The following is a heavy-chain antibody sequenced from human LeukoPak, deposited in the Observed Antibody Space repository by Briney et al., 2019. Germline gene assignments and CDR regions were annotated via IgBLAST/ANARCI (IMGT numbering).Heavy chain of an antibody. J-gene: IGHJ4*02. V-gene: IGHV4-59*01. CDR2: IYYSGST. Sequence: PSETLSLTCTVSGGSISSYYWSWIRQPRGKGLEWIGYIYYSGSTNYNPSLKSRVTISVDTSKNQFSLKLSSVTAADTAVYYCARHMVRGVIDYWGQGTLVTVSS. CDR3: ARHMVRGVIDY. CDR1: GGSISSYY. D-gene: IGHD3-10*01.